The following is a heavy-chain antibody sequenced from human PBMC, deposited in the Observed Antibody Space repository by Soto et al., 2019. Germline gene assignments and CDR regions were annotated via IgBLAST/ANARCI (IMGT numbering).Heavy chain of an antibody. Sequence: GESLKISCKGSGYDFSAYWIAWVRQMPGKGLEWMGIFHPGDSDTRYSPSFQGQVTISADKSISTAYLQWSSLKASDTAIYYCARLPTDYYYGMGVWGQGTTVTVSS. CDR1: GYDFSAYW. CDR3: ARLPTDYYYGMGV. J-gene: IGHJ6*02. CDR2: FHPGDSDT. V-gene: IGHV5-51*01.